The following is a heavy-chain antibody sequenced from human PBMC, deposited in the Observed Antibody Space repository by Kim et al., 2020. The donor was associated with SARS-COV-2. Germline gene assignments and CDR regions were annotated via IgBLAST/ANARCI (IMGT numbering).Heavy chain of an antibody. D-gene: IGHD3-10*01. Sequence: GGSLRLSCAASGFNFDDYAMHWVRQAPGKGLEWVSGISWNSGSIGYADSVKGRFTISRDNAKNSLYLQMNSLRAEDTALYYCAKDIGYASGSPDYWGQGTLVTVSS. CDR3: AKDIGYASGSPDY. V-gene: IGHV3-9*01. CDR2: ISWNSGSI. CDR1: GFNFDDYA. J-gene: IGHJ4*02.